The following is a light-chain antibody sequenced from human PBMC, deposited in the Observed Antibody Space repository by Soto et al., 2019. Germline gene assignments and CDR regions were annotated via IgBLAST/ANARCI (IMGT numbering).Light chain of an antibody. CDR3: SAYAGNNVL. CDR1: SSDVGAYGY. Sequence: QSALTQPPSASGSPGQSVTISCTGTSSDVGAYGYVSWYQQHPGKAPKLIIYDVNKRPSGVPDRFSGSKSGNTASLTVSGLQPEHEADYYCSAYAGNNVLFGGGTQLTVL. V-gene: IGLV2-8*01. J-gene: IGLJ2*01. CDR2: DVN.